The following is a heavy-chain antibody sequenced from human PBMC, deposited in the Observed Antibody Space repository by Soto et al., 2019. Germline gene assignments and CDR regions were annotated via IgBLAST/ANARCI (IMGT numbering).Heavy chain of an antibody. Sequence: SETLSLTCTVSGGSISSYYWSWIRQPPGKGLEWIGYIYYSGSTNYNPSLKSRVTISVDTSKNQFSLKLSSVTAADTAVYYCARVGHYYYYYMDFWGKGTTVTVSS. V-gene: IGHV4-59*01. D-gene: IGHD3-16*01. CDR2: IYYSGST. CDR1: GGSISSYY. J-gene: IGHJ6*03. CDR3: ARVGHYYYYYMDF.